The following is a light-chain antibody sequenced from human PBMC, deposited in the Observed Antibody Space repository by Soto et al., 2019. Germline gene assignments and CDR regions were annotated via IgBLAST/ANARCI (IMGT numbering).Light chain of an antibody. CDR1: QSVSSSY. CDR2: GAS. V-gene: IGKV3-20*01. J-gene: IGKJ2*01. CDR3: QQYGTSPYT. Sequence: EIVWTQSPGTLSLSPGERATLSCRASQSVSSSYLVWYQQKPGQAPRLLMSGASSRATGIPDRFSGSGSGTDFTLTISRLEPEDFAVYYCQQYGTSPYTFGQGTKVDIK.